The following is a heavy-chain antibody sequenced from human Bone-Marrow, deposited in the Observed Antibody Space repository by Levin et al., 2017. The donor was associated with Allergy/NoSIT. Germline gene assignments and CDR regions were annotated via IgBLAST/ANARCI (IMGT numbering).Heavy chain of an antibody. CDR1: GGSISSSNW. Sequence: SETLSLTCAVSGGSISSSNWWSWVRQPPGKGLEWIGEIYHSGSTNYNPSLKSRVTISVDKSKNQFSLKLSSVTAADTAVYYCARDLRYYDSSGYWVYYGMDVWGQGTTVTVSS. CDR2: IYHSGST. V-gene: IGHV4-4*02. J-gene: IGHJ6*02. D-gene: IGHD3-22*01. CDR3: ARDLRYYDSSGYWVYYGMDV.